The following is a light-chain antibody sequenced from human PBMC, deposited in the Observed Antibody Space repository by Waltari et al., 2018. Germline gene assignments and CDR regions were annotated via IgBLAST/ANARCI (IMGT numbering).Light chain of an antibody. Sequence: VFTQSPATLSLSPGERATLSCRASQSIRSYIAWYQQRPGQSPRLLIYDASNRATGIRARFSGSGSGTDFTLTISSLEPEDFAVYYCQHRSSWPPSFGGGTKVEIK. V-gene: IGKV3-11*01. CDR3: QHRSSWPPS. CDR2: DAS. J-gene: IGKJ4*01. CDR1: QSIRSY.